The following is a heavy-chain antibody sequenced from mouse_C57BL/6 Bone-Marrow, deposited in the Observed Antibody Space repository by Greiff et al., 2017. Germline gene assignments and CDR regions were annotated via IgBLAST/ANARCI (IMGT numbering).Heavy chain of an antibody. V-gene: IGHV14-4*01. D-gene: IGHD1-1*01. Sequence: DVKLVESGAELVRPGASVKLSCTASGFNIKDDYMHWVKQRPEQGLEWIGWIDPENGDTEYASKFQGKATITAKTSSNTAYLQLSSLTSEDTAVYYCTTPITTVVAPWYFDVWGTGTTVTVSS. CDR3: TTPITTVVAPWYFDV. CDR2: IDPENGDT. J-gene: IGHJ1*03. CDR1: GFNIKDDY.